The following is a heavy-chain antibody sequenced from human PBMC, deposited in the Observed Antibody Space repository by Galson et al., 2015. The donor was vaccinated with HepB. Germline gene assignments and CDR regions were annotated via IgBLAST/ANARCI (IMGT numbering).Heavy chain of an antibody. CDR2: IWYDGSNK. CDR3: ARGVQAYCGGDCYFDAFDI. CDR1: GFTFSSYG. D-gene: IGHD2-21*02. J-gene: IGHJ3*02. V-gene: IGHV3-33*01. Sequence: SLRLSCAASGFTFSSYGMHWVRQAPGKGLEWVAVIWYDGSNKYYADSVKGRFTISRDNSKNTLYLQMNSLRAEDTAVYYCARGVQAYCGGDCYFDAFDIWGQGTMVTVSS.